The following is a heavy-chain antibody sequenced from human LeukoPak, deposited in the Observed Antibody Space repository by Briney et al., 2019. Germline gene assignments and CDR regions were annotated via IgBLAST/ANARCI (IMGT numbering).Heavy chain of an antibody. V-gene: IGHV4-39*01. CDR2: IYYSGST. Sequence: SETLSLTCTVSGDSISSSSSYWGWIRQPPGKGLEWIGSIYYSGSTYYNTSLKSRVTISVDTSNNQFSLKLNSVTAADTAVYFCARANGYYDSSGYSFDYWGQGTLVTVSS. CDR1: GDSISSSSSY. CDR3: ARANGYYDSSGYSFDY. D-gene: IGHD3-22*01. J-gene: IGHJ4*02.